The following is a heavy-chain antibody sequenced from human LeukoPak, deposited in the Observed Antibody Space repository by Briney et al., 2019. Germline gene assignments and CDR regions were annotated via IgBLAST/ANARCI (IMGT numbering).Heavy chain of an antibody. CDR1: GGSVSSSSYY. D-gene: IGHD3-22*01. J-gene: IGHJ4*02. Sequence: PSETLSLTCSVSGGSVSSSSYYWSWVRQPAGKGMEWFGRIYSSGTTNYNPSLKSRVTISVDTSKNQFSLKLSSVTAADTAVYYCARELAPTYYYDSSGYYFDYWGQGTLVTVSS. CDR3: ARELAPTYYYDSSGYYFDY. V-gene: IGHV4-61*10. CDR2: IYSSGTT.